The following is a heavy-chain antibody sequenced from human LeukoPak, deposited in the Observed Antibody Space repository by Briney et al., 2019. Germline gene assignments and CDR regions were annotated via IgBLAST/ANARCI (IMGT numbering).Heavy chain of an antibody. CDR3: ARGGGGWYLDL. V-gene: IGHV4-34*01. CDR1: GGSFSGFY. Sequence: SETLSLTCAVYGGSFSGFYWSWIRQPPGKGLEWIGEINHSGSTNYNPSLKSRVTISVDTSKNQLSLKVSSVVAADTAVYYCARGGGGWYLDLWGRDTLVTVSS. D-gene: IGHD4-23*01. J-gene: IGHJ2*01. CDR2: INHSGST.